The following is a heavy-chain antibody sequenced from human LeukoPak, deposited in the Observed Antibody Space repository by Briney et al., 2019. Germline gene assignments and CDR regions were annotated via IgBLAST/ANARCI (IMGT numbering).Heavy chain of an antibody. CDR1: GFTFSSYS. J-gene: IGHJ4*02. CDR3: ARGFFGSGTYYPDY. CDR2: ISSSSSYI. D-gene: IGHD3-10*01. V-gene: IGHV3-21*01. Sequence: GGSLRLSCAASGFTFSSYSMNWVRQAPGKGLEWVSSISSSSSYIYYADSVKGRFTISRDNAKNSLYLLMNSLRAEDTAVYYCARGFFGSGTYYPDYWGQGTLVTVSS.